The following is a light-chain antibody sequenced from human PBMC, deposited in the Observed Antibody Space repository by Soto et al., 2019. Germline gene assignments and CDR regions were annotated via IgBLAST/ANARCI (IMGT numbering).Light chain of an antibody. CDR3: QQYNNWPRT. CDR1: QSVSSD. CDR2: AAS. V-gene: IGKV3-15*01. J-gene: IGKJ1*01. Sequence: EIIMKISPVTVSVSKGERATLSCRASQSVSSDLAWYQQKPGQPPRLLIYAASARATGIPARFSGSGSGTEFTLTISSLQSEDFAVYYCQQYNNWPRTFGQVTNVDI.